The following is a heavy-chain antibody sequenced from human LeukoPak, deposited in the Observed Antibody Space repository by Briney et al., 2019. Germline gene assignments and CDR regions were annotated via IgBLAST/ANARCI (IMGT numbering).Heavy chain of an antibody. D-gene: IGHD5-18*01. J-gene: IGHJ4*02. CDR1: GGSINSSSYY. V-gene: IGHV4-39*07. CDR3: ARVYSYGYNRYFDY. Sequence: PSETLSPTCTVSGGSINSSSYYWGWIRQPPGKGLEWIGTIYYSGSTYYNPSLKSRVTISVDTSKNQFSLKLSSVTAADTAVYYCARVYSYGYNRYFDYWGQGTLVTVSS. CDR2: IYYSGST.